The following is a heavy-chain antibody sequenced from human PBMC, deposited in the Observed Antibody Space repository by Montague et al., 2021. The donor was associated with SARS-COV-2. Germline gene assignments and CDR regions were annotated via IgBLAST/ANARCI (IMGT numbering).Heavy chain of an antibody. CDR2: MYTSGST. Sequence: TLSLTCTVSGGSISSSKYYWSWIRQPAGKGLEWIGRMYTSGSTNYNPSLKSRVTISVDTSKNQFSLKLRSVTAADTAVYYCARDSPVVITISSWNDYCMDVWGQGTTVTVSS. CDR1: GGSISSSKYY. D-gene: IGHD3-22*01. CDR3: ARDSPVVITISSWNDYCMDV. J-gene: IGHJ6*02. V-gene: IGHV4-61*02.